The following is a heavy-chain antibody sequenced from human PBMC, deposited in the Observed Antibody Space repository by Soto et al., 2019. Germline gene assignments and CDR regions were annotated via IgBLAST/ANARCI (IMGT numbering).Heavy chain of an antibody. CDR1: GLSITDSEMG. J-gene: IGHJ5*02. CDR3: ARRHLAVAVSPWFDP. Sequence: QVTLKESGPVLVKPTETLTLRCTVSGLSITDSEMGVSWIRQPPGQPLEWLAHIDSSGEKSYRTFLKSRLAISKDTSKSQIVLITTNMDPADTATYYCARRHLAVAVSPWFDPWGQGIPVTVSS. V-gene: IGHV2-26*01. CDR2: IDSSGEK. D-gene: IGHD6-19*01.